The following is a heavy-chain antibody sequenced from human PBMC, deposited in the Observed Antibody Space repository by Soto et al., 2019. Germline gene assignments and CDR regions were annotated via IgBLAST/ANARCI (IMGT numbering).Heavy chain of an antibody. CDR1: GFTFSNAW. CDR2: IKSKTDGGTT. J-gene: IGHJ4*02. CDR3: TTDPSYLHDPSSFASVLFVRIVDY. V-gene: IGHV3-15*07. D-gene: IGHD2-2*01. Sequence: GSLRLYCAASGFTFSNAWMNWVRQAPGKGLEWVGRIKSKTDGGTTDYAAPVKGRFTISRDDSKNTLYLQMNSLKTEDTAVYYCTTDPSYLHDPSSFASVLFVRIVDYWGQGT.